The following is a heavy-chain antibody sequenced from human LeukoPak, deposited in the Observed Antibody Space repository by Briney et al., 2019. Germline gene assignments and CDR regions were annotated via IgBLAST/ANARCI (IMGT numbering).Heavy chain of an antibody. CDR3: ARVRFLEWHYFDY. V-gene: IGHV3-33*01. J-gene: IGHJ4*02. D-gene: IGHD3-3*01. CDR2: IWCDGSNK. Sequence: PGGSLRLPCAASGFTFSSYGMHWVRQAPGKGLEWVAVIWCDGSNKYYADSVKGRFTISRDNSKNTLYLQMNSLRAEDTAVYYCARVRFLEWHYFDYWGQGTLVTVSS. CDR1: GFTFSSYG.